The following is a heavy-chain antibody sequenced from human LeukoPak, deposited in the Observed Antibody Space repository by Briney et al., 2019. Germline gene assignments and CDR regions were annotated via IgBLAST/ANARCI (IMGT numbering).Heavy chain of an antibody. D-gene: IGHD3-16*01. CDR2: IKKDGSEK. CDR1: GFSFSDYW. V-gene: IGHV3-7*01. Sequence: GGSLRPSCAASGFSFSDYWMSWVRQAPGKGLEWVANIKKDGSEKYCVDSVKGRFTISRDNAKNSLYLQMNSLRVEDTAVYYCARGGGHYEDFDYWGQGTLVTVSS. CDR3: ARGGGHYEDFDY. J-gene: IGHJ4*02.